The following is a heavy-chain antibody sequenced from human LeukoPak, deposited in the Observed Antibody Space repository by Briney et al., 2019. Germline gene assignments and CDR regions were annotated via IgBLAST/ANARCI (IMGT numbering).Heavy chain of an antibody. Sequence: PGGSLRLSCAASGFTFNNYAMHWVRQAPGKGLEWVGRIKSKTDGGTTDYAAPVKGRFTISRDDSKNTLYLQMNSLKTEDTAVYYCTTDCLLWFGEACYMDVWGKGTTVTVSS. CDR3: TTDCLLWFGEACYMDV. D-gene: IGHD3-10*01. CDR2: IKSKTDGGTT. CDR1: GFTFNNYA. J-gene: IGHJ6*03. V-gene: IGHV3-15*01.